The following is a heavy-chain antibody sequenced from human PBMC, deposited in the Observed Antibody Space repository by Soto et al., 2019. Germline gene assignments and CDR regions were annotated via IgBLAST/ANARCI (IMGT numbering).Heavy chain of an antibody. J-gene: IGHJ6*02. CDR1: GGSFTGFH. CDR3: ARGVPFGHYSMDV. Sequence: PSETLSLTCAVYGGSFTGFHWTWIRRPPGKGLEWIGEIKHSGSTNYNPSLTRRVTISVDTSKNQFSLKLNSVTAADTAVYYCARGVPFGHYSMDVWGQGTTVTVSS. V-gene: IGHV4-34*01. CDR2: IKHSGST. D-gene: IGHD3-3*01.